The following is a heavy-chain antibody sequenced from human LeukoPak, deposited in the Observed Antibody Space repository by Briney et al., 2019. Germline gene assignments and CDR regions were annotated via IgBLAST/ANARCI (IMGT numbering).Heavy chain of an antibody. J-gene: IGHJ4*02. V-gene: IGHV4-59*01. CDR2: IYYSGST. Sequence: PSETLSLTCTVSGGSISSYYWSWIRQPPGKGLEWIGYIYYSGSTNYNPSLKSRVTISVDTSKNQFSLKLSSVTAADTAVYYCARGALGYCSSTSCPEGYFDYWGQGTLVTVSS. CDR1: GGSISSYY. CDR3: ARGALGYCSSTSCPEGYFDY. D-gene: IGHD2-2*01.